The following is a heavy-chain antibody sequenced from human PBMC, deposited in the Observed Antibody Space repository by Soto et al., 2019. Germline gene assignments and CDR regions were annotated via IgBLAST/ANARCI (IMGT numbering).Heavy chain of an antibody. CDR2: IWYDGSNK. CDR3: ARDPGYYDILTGYPPAFDY. D-gene: IGHD3-9*01. CDR1: GFTFSSYG. J-gene: IGHJ4*02. Sequence: QVQLVESGGGVVQPGRSLRLSCAASGFTFSSYGMHWVRQAPGKGLEWVALIWYDGSNKYYADSVKGRFTISRDNSKNTLYLQMNSLRAEDTAVYYCARDPGYYDILTGYPPAFDYGGQGILVTVSS. V-gene: IGHV3-33*01.